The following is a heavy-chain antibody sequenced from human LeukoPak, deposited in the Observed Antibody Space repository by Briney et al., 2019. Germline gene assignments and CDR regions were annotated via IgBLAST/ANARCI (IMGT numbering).Heavy chain of an antibody. J-gene: IGHJ4*02. CDR1: GFXFDDDT. Sequence: PGGSLRLSCAASGFXFDDDTIHWVRQTPGRGLEWVSFITWTSHRTHYADSVKGRFTVSRDNSKDSLYLQMNSLRTEDTGLYHCASEVGYRSLGYLGQGTLVTVSS. D-gene: IGHD3-3*01. V-gene: IGHV3-43*01. CDR2: ITWTSHRT. CDR3: ASEVGYRSLGY.